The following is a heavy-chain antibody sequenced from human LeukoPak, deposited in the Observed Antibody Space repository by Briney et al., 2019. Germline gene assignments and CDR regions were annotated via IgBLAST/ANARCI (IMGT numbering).Heavy chain of an antibody. CDR2: IYHSGST. J-gene: IGHJ5*02. V-gene: IGHV4-38-2*02. Sequence: SETLSLTCTVSGYSISSGYYWGWIRQPPGKGLEWIGSIYHSGSTYYNPSLKSRVTISVDTSKNQFSLKLSSVIAADTAVYYCAREPVPLEYSSSHVAGWFDPWGQGTLVTVSS. CDR3: AREPVPLEYSSSHVAGWFDP. CDR1: GYSISSGYY. D-gene: IGHD6-6*01.